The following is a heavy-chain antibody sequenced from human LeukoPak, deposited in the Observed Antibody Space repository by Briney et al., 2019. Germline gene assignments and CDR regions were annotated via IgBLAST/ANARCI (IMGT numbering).Heavy chain of an antibody. CDR3: ARIYPALFDN. Sequence: SETLSLTCNVSGGSINNYYWNWIRQPAGKGLEWIGRIFGDGSANYNPSLKSRVTVSVDTPKNQFSLKLISLTAADTAVYYCARIYPALFDNWGQGTLVTVSS. CDR1: GGSINNYY. D-gene: IGHD3-16*02. V-gene: IGHV4-4*07. J-gene: IGHJ4*02. CDR2: IFGDGSA.